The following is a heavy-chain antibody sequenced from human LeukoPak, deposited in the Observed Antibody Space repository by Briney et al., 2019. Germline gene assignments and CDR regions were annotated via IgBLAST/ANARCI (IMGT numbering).Heavy chain of an antibody. J-gene: IGHJ4*02. V-gene: IGHV4-34*01. D-gene: IGHD1-26*01. Sequence: SETLSLTCAVYGGSFSGYYWGCIRQPPEKGLEWIGEINRGGDTNYNPSLKSRVTISVDTSKNQSSLKLSSVTAADTAVYYCAGGTYSGSYYNYWGQGTLVPVSS. CDR3: AGGTYSGSYYNY. CDR1: GGSFSGYY. CDR2: INRGGDT.